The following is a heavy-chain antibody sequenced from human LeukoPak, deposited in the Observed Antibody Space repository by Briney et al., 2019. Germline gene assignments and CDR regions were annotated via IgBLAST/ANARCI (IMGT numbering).Heavy chain of an antibody. CDR1: GGSFSGYY. CDR2: INHSGST. D-gene: IGHD5-12*01. J-gene: IGHJ4*02. V-gene: IGHV4-34*01. CDR3: ARATILGDHFDY. Sequence: SETLSLTCAVYGGSFSGYYWSWIRQPPGKGLEWIGEINHSGSTNYNPPLKSRVTISVDTSKNQFSLKLSSVTAADTAVYYCARATILGDHFDYWGQGTLVTVSS.